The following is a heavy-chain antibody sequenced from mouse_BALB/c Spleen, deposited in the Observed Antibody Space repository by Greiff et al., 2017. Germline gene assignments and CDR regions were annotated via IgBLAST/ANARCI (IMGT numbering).Heavy chain of an antibody. D-gene: IGHD2-1*01. Sequence: EVQLQQSGAELVKPGASVKLSCTASGFNIKDTYMHWVKQRPEQGLEWIGRIDPANGNTKYDPKFQGKATITADTSSNTAYLQLSSLTSEDTAVYYCARNYYGNYDYAMDYWGQGTSVTVSS. CDR1: GFNIKDTY. CDR2: IDPANGNT. V-gene: IGHV14-3*02. J-gene: IGHJ4*01. CDR3: ARNYYGNYDYAMDY.